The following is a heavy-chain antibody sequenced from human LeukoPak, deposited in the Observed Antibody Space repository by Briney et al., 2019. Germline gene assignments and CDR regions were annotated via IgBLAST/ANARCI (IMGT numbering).Heavy chain of an antibody. CDR3: ARDSLELPDY. J-gene: IGHJ4*02. D-gene: IGHD1-7*01. V-gene: IGHV3-21*01. CDR1: GFAFSSYS. CDR2: ISSSSSYI. Sequence: GGSLRLSCAASGFAFSSYSMNWVRQAPGKGLEWVSSISSSSSYIYYADSVKGRFTISRDNAKNSLYLQMNSLRAEDTAVYYCARDSLELPDYWGQGTLVTVSS.